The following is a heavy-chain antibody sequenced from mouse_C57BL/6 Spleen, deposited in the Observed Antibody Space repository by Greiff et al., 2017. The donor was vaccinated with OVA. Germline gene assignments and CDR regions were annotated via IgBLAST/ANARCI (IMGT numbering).Heavy chain of an antibody. CDR1: GYSITSGYY. D-gene: IGHD2-12*01. CDR2: ISYDGSN. V-gene: IGHV3-6*01. Sequence: EVQVVESGPGLVKPSQSLSLTCSVTGYSITSGYYWNWIRQFPGNKLEWMGYISYDGSNNYNPSLKNRISITRDTSKNQFFLKLNSVTTEDTATYYCARERRYDGAYWGQGTLVTVSA. CDR3: ARERRYDGAY. J-gene: IGHJ3*01.